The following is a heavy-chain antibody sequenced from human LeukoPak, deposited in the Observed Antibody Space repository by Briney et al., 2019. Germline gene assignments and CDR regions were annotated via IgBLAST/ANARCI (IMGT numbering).Heavy chain of an antibody. CDR2: IWYDGSNK. CDR1: GFTFSSYG. V-gene: IGHV3-33*01. D-gene: IGHD1-1*01. CDR3: ARDRGTNGMSDRGYFDY. J-gene: IGHJ4*02. Sequence: GGSLRLSCAASGFTFSSYGMHWVRQAPGKGLEWVAIIWYDGSNKYYVDSVKGRFTISRDNSKNTLYLQMNSLRAEDTAVYYCARDRGTNGMSDRGYFDYWGQGTLVTVSS.